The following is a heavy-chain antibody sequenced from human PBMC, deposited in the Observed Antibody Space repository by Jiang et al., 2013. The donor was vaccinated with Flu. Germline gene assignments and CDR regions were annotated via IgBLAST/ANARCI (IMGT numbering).Heavy chain of an antibody. J-gene: IGHJ3*02. D-gene: IGHD2/OR15-2a*01. CDR2: TYYRSKWYN. V-gene: IGHV6-1*01. CDR1: SVSSNTAA. CDR3: ARDPPGISSTLDI. Sequence: SVSSNTAARNWIRQSPSRGLEWLGRTYYRSKWYNNYAESVKSRITINPDTSKNQFSLQLNSVTPEDTAVYYCARDPPGISSTLDIWGQGTRVTVSS.